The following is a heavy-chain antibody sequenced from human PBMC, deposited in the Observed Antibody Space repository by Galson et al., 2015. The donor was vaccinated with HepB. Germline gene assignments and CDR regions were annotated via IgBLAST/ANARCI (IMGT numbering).Heavy chain of an antibody. V-gene: IGHV3-48*01. D-gene: IGHD1-26*01. CDR2: ISTTSDNK. Sequence: SLRLSCAASGITFSSYTMNWVRQAPGKGLEWISYISTTSDNKFSADSVKGRFIISRDNAKNLLYLQMNSLRAEDTAVYYCTRIALSGSYWYFDYWGQGSLVTVSS. J-gene: IGHJ4*02. CDR1: GITFSSYT. CDR3: TRIALSGSYWYFDY.